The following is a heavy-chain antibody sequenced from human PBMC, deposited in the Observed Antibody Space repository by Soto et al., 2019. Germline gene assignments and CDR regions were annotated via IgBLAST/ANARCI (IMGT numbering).Heavy chain of an antibody. D-gene: IGHD3-16*01. CDR3: AREGEAFDI. J-gene: IGHJ3*02. CDR2: ISYDGGDI. CDR1: GFTFRNYA. Sequence: QVQLVESGGGVVQPGRSLRLSCAASGFTFRNYAIHWVRQAPGKGLEWAAFISYDGGDIYYADSVKGRFTISRDNSKNTLYLQMNSLRAEDTAVYYCAREGEAFDIWGQGTLVTVSS. V-gene: IGHV3-30*04.